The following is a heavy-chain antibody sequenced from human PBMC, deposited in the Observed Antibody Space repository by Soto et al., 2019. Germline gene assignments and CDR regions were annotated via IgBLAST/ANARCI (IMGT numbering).Heavy chain of an antibody. CDR1: GFTFSSYG. V-gene: IGHV3-30*18. D-gene: IGHD3-3*01. Sequence: SLRLSCASSGFTFSSYGVHWVSQAPGKGLEWVAVISYDGSNKYYADSVKGRFTISRDNSKNTLYLQMNSLRAEDTAVYYCAKERRGYYDFWRGQNYYGMDVWGQGTTVTVSS. CDR2: ISYDGSNK. CDR3: AKERRGYYDFWRGQNYYGMDV. J-gene: IGHJ6*02.